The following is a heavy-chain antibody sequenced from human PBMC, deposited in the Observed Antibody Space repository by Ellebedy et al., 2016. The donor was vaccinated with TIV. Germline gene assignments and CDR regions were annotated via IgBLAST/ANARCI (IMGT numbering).Heavy chain of an antibody. V-gene: IGHV4-39*07. CDR2: IYSGGNT. J-gene: IGHJ5*02. CDR1: GGSIRSSRYY. CDR3: ASWFNP. Sequence: SETLSLTXSVSGGSIRSSRYYWGWIRQPPGKGLEWIGTIYSGGNTYYNPSLKSRVAISVDTSKNQLSLRLSSVTAADTAVYYCASWFNPWGQGTLVTVSS.